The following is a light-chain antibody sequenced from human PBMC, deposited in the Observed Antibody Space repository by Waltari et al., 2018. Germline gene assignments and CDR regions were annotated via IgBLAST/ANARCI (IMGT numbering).Light chain of an antibody. V-gene: IGKV3-11*01. CDR3: QQRSTWPRT. Sequence: EIVLTQPPDTLSLSPGERATLTCRASQSVCNYFAWYPQRPGQAPRLLIFDASKRAAGIPARFSGSGSGTEFTLTISSLEAEDFAVYFCQQRSTWPRTFGHGTKVE. CDR2: DAS. J-gene: IGKJ1*01. CDR1: QSVCNY.